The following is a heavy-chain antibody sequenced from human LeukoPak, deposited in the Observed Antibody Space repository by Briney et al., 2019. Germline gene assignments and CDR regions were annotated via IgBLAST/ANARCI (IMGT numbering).Heavy chain of an antibody. CDR2: ISWNSGSI. CDR1: GFTFDDYA. CDR3: AGFRVGATGIFDY. J-gene: IGHJ4*02. D-gene: IGHD1-26*01. Sequence: GRSLRLSCAASGFTFDDYAMHWVRQAPGNGLEWVSGISWNSGSIGYADSVKGRFTISRDNAKNSLYLQMNSLRAEDTALYYCAGFRVGATGIFDYWGQGTLVTVSS. V-gene: IGHV3-9*01.